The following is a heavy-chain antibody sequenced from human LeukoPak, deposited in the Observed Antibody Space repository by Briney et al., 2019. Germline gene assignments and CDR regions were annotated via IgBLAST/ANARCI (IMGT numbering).Heavy chain of an antibody. CDR3: ARERRPTYYDFWSGYYI. V-gene: IGHV4-34*01. CDR2: INHSGST. J-gene: IGHJ4*02. CDR1: GGSFSGYY. Sequence: SETLSLTCAVYGGSFSGYYWSWIRQPPGKGLEWIGEINHSGSTNYNPSLKSRVTISVDTSKNQFSLKLSSVTAADTAMYYCARERRPTYYDFWSGYYIWGQGTLVTVSS. D-gene: IGHD3-3*01.